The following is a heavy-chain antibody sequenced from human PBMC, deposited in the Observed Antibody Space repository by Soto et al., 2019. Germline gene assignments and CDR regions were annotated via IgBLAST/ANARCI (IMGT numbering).Heavy chain of an antibody. CDR1: GYPFTSFG. Sequence: ASVKVSCKASGYPFTSFGINWVRQATGQGLEWMGWMNPNSGNTGYAQKFQGRVTMTRNTSISTAYMELSSLRSEDTAVYYCARCHGAAAGTTDVDYWGQGTLVTVSS. CDR3: ARCHGAAAGTTDVDY. CDR2: MNPNSGNT. J-gene: IGHJ4*02. D-gene: IGHD6-13*01. V-gene: IGHV1-8*01.